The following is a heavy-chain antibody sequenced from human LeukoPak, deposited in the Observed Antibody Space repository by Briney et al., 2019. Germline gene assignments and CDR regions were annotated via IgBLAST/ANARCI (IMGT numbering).Heavy chain of an antibody. CDR2: IYYSGST. D-gene: IGHD1-26*01. CDR1: GGSISSSSYY. V-gene: IGHV4-39*07. Sequence: SETLSLTCTVSGGSISSSSYYWGWIRQPPGKGLEWIGSIYYSGSTYYNPSLKSRVTISVDTSKNQFSLKLSSVTAAETAVYYCADRLFSGSYYYFDYWGQGTLVTVSS. J-gene: IGHJ4*02. CDR3: ADRLFSGSYYYFDY.